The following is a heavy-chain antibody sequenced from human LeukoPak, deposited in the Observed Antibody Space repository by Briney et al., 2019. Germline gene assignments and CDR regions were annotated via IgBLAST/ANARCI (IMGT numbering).Heavy chain of an antibody. Sequence: GGSLRLSCAASGFTFSTYWMHWVRQAPGKGLVWISRINRDGSGITYADSVKGRFTISRDNAKSILYLQMNSLRAEDTAVYYCANTGYDYEFDYWGQGTLVTVSS. CDR3: ANTGYDYEFDY. V-gene: IGHV3-74*01. J-gene: IGHJ4*02. CDR1: GFTFSTYW. D-gene: IGHD5-18*01. CDR2: INRDGSGI.